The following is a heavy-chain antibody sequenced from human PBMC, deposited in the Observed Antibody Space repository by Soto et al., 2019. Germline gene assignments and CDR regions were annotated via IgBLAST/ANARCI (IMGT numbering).Heavy chain of an antibody. D-gene: IGHD3-22*01. CDR1: GFSLTTSGVG. Sequence: SGPTLVNPPQTLTLTCTFSGFSLTTSGVGVGWIRQPPGKALEWLAFIYWDDDKRYNPSLKSRLTITKDTSKNQVVLTMTNMDPVDTATYYCAHSGYYDSSGYPLNPYEEIYFDYWGQGTLVTVSS. CDR2: IYWDDDK. V-gene: IGHV2-5*02. J-gene: IGHJ4*02. CDR3: AHSGYYDSSGYPLNPYEEIYFDY.